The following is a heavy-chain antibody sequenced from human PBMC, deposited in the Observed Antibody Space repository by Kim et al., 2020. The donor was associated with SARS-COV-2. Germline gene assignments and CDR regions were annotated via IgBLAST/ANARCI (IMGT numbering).Heavy chain of an antibody. CDR2: IYSGGSST. V-gene: IGHV3-23*03. CDR3: AKVPAKVRGGDGNWFDP. D-gene: IGHD3-10*01. Sequence: GGSLRLSCAASGFTFSSYAMSWVRQAPGKGLEWVSVIYSGGSSTYYADSVKGRFTISRDNSKNTLYLQMNSLRAEDTAVYYCAKVPAKVRGGDGNWFDP. CDR1: GFTFSSYA. J-gene: IGHJ5*02.